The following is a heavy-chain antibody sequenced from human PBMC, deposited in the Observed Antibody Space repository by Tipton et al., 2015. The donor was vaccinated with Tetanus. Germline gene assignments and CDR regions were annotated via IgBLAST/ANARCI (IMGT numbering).Heavy chain of an antibody. CDR2: IYFQGSP. CDR3: ARDRGFTTYNYFDP. CDR1: GASISDKKYY. V-gene: IGHV4-39*02. J-gene: IGHJ5*02. Sequence: GLVKPSETLSLTCNVSGASISDKKYYWGWIRQAPGKGLEWIASIYFQGSPYYSPSLKSRLTIDVDTSQNLFSLTLTAVTAADTAVYYCARDRGFTTYNYFDPWGQGTLVTVSS. D-gene: IGHD3-22*01.